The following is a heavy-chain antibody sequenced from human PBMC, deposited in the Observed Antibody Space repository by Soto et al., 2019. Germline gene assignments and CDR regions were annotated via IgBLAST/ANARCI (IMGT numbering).Heavy chain of an antibody. CDR2: ISPKSGSA. CDR3: AREPYLGPAYGMDV. J-gene: IGHJ6*02. CDR1: GYTFSGYY. D-gene: IGHD1-26*01. V-gene: IGHV1-2*02. Sequence: QVQLVQSGAEVKKPGASVKVSCKASGYTFSGYYIHWVRQAPGQGLEWMGWISPKSGSANFAQRFQGRVTMTRVTSITTAYMELRSLKFGDSAVYYCAREPYLGPAYGMDVWGQGTTVTVSS.